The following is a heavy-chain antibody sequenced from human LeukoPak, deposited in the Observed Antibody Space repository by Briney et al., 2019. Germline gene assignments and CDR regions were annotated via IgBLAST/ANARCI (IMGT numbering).Heavy chain of an antibody. CDR2: IYYSGRV. D-gene: IGHD1-26*01. CDR1: GDSITRGDW. V-gene: IGHV4-28*05. Sequence: SETLSLTCAVPGDSITRGDWGAWIRQPPGKGLGWLGNIYYSGRVYHNPSLQTRVTMSVDSSKNQFSLRLGSVTAVDTAVYFCAKTRSGTYYGDSFDIWGQGILVTVSS. J-gene: IGHJ3*02. CDR3: AKTRSGTYYGDSFDI.